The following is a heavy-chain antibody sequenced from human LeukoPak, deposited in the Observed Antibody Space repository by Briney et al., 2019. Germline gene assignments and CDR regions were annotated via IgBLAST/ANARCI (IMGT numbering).Heavy chain of an antibody. J-gene: IGHJ4*02. CDR3: ARLATVTLIDY. Sequence: SETLSLTCAVSGYSISSGYYWGWIRQPPGKGLEWIGSIYHSGSTYYNPSLKSRVPISVDTSKNQFSLKLSSVTAADTAVYYCARLATVTLIDYWGQGTLVTVSS. D-gene: IGHD4-11*01. V-gene: IGHV4-38-2*01. CDR2: IYHSGST. CDR1: GYSISSGYY.